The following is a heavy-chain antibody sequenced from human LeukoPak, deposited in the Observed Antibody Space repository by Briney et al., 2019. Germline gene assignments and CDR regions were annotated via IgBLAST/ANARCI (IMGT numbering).Heavy chain of an antibody. CDR3: ARDLSTNTPLGY. Sequence: GGSLRLSCAASGFTFSTYAMHWVRQAPGKGLEWVSAISGSGGSTYYADSVKGRFTISRDNAKNSLYLQMNSLRAEDTAVYYCARDLSTNTPLGYWGQGTLVTVSS. V-gene: IGHV3-21*01. CDR1: GFTFSTYA. D-gene: IGHD2-8*01. J-gene: IGHJ4*02. CDR2: ISGSGGST.